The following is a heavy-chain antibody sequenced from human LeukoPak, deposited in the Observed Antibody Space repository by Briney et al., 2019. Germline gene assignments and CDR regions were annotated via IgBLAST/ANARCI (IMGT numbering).Heavy chain of an antibody. CDR1: GFTISNYN. J-gene: IGHJ4*02. Sequence: GGSLRLSCAASGFTISNYNMAWVRQAPGKGLEWVSAIGGSDGGTHYADSVRGRFTISRDNSKNTMYLQMNSLRAEDTAVYFCARESHQWLIHVDSWGQGTLVCVSS. CDR2: IGGSDGGT. D-gene: IGHD6-19*01. V-gene: IGHV3-23*01. CDR3: ARESHQWLIHVDS.